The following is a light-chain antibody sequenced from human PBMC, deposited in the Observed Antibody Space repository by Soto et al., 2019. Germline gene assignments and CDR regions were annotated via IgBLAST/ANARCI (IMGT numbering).Light chain of an antibody. Sequence: EIVLTQSPGTLSLSPGERATLSCRASQSVSSSYLACYQQKPGQAPRLLIYGASSRATGIPARFSGSGPGTEFILTISSLQSEDFEIYYCQQYNNWPITFGQGTRLEIK. CDR1: QSVSSSY. J-gene: IGKJ5*01. V-gene: IGKV3-15*01. CDR3: QQYNNWPIT. CDR2: GAS.